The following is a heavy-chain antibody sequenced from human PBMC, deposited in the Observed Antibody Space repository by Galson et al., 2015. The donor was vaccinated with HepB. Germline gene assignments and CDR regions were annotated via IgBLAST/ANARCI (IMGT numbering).Heavy chain of an antibody. V-gene: IGHV6-1*01. CDR2: TYYRSRWYN. CDR1: GDSVSSNSAA. J-gene: IGHJ6*02. D-gene: IGHD4-23*01. CDR3: ARGGTHYGGNSGLKYYYYYYGMDV. Sequence: CAISGDSVSSNSAAWNWIRQSPSRGLEWLGRTYYRSRWYNDYEVSVKSRITINPDTSKNQFSLKLSSVTAADTAVYYCARGGTHYGGNSGLKYYYYYYGMDVWGQGTTVTVSS.